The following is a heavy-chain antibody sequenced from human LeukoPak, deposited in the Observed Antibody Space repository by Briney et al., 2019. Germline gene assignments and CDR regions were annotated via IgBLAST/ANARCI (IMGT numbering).Heavy chain of an antibody. D-gene: IGHD4-17*01. Sequence: GGSLRLSCAASGFTFSSYGMSWVRQAPGKGLEWVSSISSSSSYIYYADSVKGRFTISRDNAKNSLYLQMNSLRAEDTAVYYCARDQYGDPVNFDYWGQGTLVTVSS. CDR2: ISSSSSYI. V-gene: IGHV3-21*01. CDR1: GFTFSSYG. CDR3: ARDQYGDPVNFDY. J-gene: IGHJ4*02.